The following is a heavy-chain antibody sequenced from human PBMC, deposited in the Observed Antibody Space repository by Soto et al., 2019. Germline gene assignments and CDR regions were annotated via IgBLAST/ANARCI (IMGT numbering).Heavy chain of an antibody. D-gene: IGHD3-16*01. CDR2: INGYNGNA. CDR1: GYTFTTYG. V-gene: IGHV1-18*01. J-gene: IGHJ6*02. Sequence: QVQLVQSGAEVKKPGASVTVSCKASGYTFTTYGVSWVRQAPGQGLEWLGWINGYNGNAKYAENVQGRVTMTTDTSPSTAYLGLRSLRSDDTVVYYCARIGDVPYYYSGMDVWGQGTTVTVSS. CDR3: ARIGDVPYYYSGMDV.